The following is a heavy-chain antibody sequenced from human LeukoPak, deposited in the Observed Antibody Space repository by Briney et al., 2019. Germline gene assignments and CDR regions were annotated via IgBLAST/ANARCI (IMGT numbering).Heavy chain of an antibody. J-gene: IGHJ3*02. CDR3: ARDWADGDYYAFDI. CDR2: IYSGGST. CDR1: GFTVSSNY. Sequence: GGSLRLSCAASGFTVSSNYMSWVRQAPGKGLEWVSVIYSGGSTYYADSVKGRFTISRDNSKNTLYLQMNSLRAEDTAVYYCARDWADGDYYAFDIWGQGTMATVSS. V-gene: IGHV3-53*01. D-gene: IGHD4-17*01.